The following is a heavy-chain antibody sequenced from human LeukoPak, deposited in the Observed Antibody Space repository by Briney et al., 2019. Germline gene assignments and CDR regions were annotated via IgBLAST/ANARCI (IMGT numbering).Heavy chain of an antibody. CDR3: ARQHTYYYGSGSYYRPYYYYMDV. D-gene: IGHD3-10*01. V-gene: IGHV4-34*01. CDR2: INHSGST. CDR1: GGSFSGYY. J-gene: IGHJ6*03. Sequence: SETLSLTCAVYGGSFSGYYWSWIRQPPGKGLEWIGEINHSGSTNYNPSLKSRVTISVDTSKNQFSLKLSSVTAADTAVYYCARQHTYYYGSGSYYRPYYYYMDVWGKGTTVTISS.